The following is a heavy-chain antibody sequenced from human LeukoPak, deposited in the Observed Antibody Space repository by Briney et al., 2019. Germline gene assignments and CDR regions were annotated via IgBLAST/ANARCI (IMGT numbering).Heavy chain of an antibody. J-gene: IGHJ4*02. D-gene: IGHD3-16*02. CDR2: IYTSGST. CDR1: GDSISRYY. Sequence: SETLSLTCTVSGDSISRYYWSWLRQPAGKGLEWIGRIYTSGSTNYNPSLKSRVTMSVDTSKNQFSLKLSSVTAADTAVYYCARDRGYHLFDYWGQGTLVTVSS. V-gene: IGHV4-4*07. CDR3: ARDRGYHLFDY.